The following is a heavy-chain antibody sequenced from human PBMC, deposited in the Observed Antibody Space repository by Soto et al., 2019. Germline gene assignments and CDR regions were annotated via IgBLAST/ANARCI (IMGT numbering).Heavy chain of an antibody. CDR1: GYTFASYA. Sequence: QVQLVQSGAEVKKPGASVKVSCKASGYTFASYAISWVRQAPGQGLEWMGWINVYNGNTNYAQKLQGRVTMTTDTTTSTAYMELGSLRFDDPAVYYCARDCPPVFDWGQGTLVTVPS. J-gene: IGHJ4*02. CDR3: ARDCPPVFD. D-gene: IGHD3-10*02. V-gene: IGHV1-18*01. CDR2: INVYNGNT.